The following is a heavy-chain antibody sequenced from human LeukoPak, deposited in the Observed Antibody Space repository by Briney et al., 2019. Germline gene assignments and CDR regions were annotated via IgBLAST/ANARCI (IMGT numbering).Heavy chain of an antibody. Sequence: ASVKVSCKASGYTFTTYGISWVRQAPGQGLEWMGWITGYSGATNYAQKFQGRVTLTTDTSTSAAYMELRSLRSDDTAVYYCARQAACSSISCPLGYWGQGTLVTVSS. V-gene: IGHV1-18*01. J-gene: IGHJ4*02. CDR3: ARQAACSSISCPLGY. CDR1: GYTFTTYG. CDR2: ITGYSGAT. D-gene: IGHD2-2*01.